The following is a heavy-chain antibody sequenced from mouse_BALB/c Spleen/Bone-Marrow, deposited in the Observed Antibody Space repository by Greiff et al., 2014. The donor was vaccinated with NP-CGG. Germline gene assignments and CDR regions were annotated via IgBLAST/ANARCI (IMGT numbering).Heavy chain of an antibody. CDR3: ARGDWDESMDY. Sequence: DVKLVESGGGLVKPGGSLKLSCAASGFTFSSYAMSWVRQTPEKRLEWVATINSGGSYTYYPDSVKGRFTISRDNAKNTLYLQMSSLRSEDTAIYYCARGDWDESMDYWGQGTSVTVST. J-gene: IGHJ4*01. CDR1: GFTFSSYA. CDR2: INSGGSYT. V-gene: IGHV5-9-3*01. D-gene: IGHD4-1*01.